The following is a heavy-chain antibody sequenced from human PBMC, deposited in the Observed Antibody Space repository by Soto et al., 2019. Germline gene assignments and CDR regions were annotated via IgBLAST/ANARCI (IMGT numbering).Heavy chain of an antibody. J-gene: IGHJ6*02. V-gene: IGHV1-58*02. Sequence: ASVKVSCKASGFTFTSSAMQWVRQARGQRLEWIGWIVVGSGNTNYAQKFQERVTITRDMSTSTAYMELSSLRSEDTAVYYCAAGALVGANRYYYGMDVWGQGTTVTVSS. CDR3: AAGALVGANRYYYGMDV. D-gene: IGHD1-26*01. CDR2: IVVGSGNT. CDR1: GFTFTSSA.